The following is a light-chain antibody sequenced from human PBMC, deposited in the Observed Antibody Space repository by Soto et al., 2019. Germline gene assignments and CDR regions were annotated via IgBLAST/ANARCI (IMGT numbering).Light chain of an antibody. V-gene: IGLV2-8*01. J-gene: IGLJ1*01. CDR1: GSDIGDYNY. CDR3: SSYTDSSNYV. CDR2: EVN. Sequence: QSALTQPPSASGSPGQSVTISCTGTGSDIGDYNYVSWYQQHPGKAPKLIIYEVNKRPSGVPDRFSGSKSGNTASLTVSGLQTEDEADYYCSSYTDSSNYVFGTGTKVTVL.